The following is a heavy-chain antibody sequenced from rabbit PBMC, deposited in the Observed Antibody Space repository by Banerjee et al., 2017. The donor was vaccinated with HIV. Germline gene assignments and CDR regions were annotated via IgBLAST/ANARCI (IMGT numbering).Heavy chain of an antibody. D-gene: IGHD2-1*01. CDR2: IYTGDADT. CDR3: ARAANGDITRFAL. J-gene: IGHJ4*01. Sequence: QEQLEESGGDLVKPEGSLTLTCTASGFSFSTNYWVCWVRQAPGKGLEWIACIYTGDADTVYASWATGRFTISKTSSTTVTLQMTSLAAADTATYFCARAANGDITRFALWGPGTLVTVS. CDR1: GFSFSTNYW. V-gene: IGHV1S45*01.